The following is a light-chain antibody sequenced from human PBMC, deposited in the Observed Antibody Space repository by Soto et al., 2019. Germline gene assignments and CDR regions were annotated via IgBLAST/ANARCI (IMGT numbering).Light chain of an antibody. CDR1: SGHSSYA. CDR3: QTWGTGAWV. J-gene: IGLJ3*02. CDR2: LNSDGSH. V-gene: IGLV4-69*01. Sequence: QAVVTQSPSASASLGASVKLTCTLSSGHSSYAIAWHQQQPEKGPRHLMKLNSDGSHSKGDGIPDRFSGSSSGAERYLTISSLQSEDEADYYCQTWGTGAWVFGGGTKVTVL.